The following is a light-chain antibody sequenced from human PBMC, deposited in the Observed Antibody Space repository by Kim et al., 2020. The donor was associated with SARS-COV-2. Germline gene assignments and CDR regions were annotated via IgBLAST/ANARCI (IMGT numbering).Light chain of an antibody. V-gene: IGLV3-19*01. J-gene: IGLJ3*02. CDR2: GSN. CDR1: YY. CDR3: NSRDSSGSHLV. Sequence: YYAIWYQQKPPHAPVVVIYGSNDRPSGIPDRFSGSNSGNTASLTITGAQAEDEADYYCNSRDSSGSHLVFGGGTQLTVL.